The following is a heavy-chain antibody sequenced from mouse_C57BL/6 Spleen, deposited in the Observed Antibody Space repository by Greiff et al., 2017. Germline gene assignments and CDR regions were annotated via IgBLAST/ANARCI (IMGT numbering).Heavy chain of an antibody. CDR1: GYTFTGYW. V-gene: IGHV1-9*01. Sequence: QVQLKQSGAELMKPGASVKLSCKATGYTFTGYWIEWVKQRPGHGLEWIGEILPGSGSTNYNGKFKGKATFTADTSSNTAYMQLSSLTTEDSAIYYCARYDGYSGYYAMDYWGQGTSVTVSS. J-gene: IGHJ4*01. CDR3: ARYDGYSGYYAMDY. CDR2: ILPGSGST. D-gene: IGHD2-3*01.